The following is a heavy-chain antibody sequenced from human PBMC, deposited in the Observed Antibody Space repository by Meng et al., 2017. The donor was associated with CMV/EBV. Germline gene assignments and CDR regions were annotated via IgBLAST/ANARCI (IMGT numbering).Heavy chain of an antibody. CDR3: ARAVVVPAAIDY. J-gene: IGHJ4*02. D-gene: IGHD2-2*01. CDR2: TYYSGSN. CDR1: GGSISSYY. V-gene: IGHV4-59*01. Sequence: GSLRLSCTVSGGSISSYYSGCIRPPPGKGLEWIGYTYYSGSNNYNPSLKSRVTISVDTAKNQLSLKLSSVTAADTAVYYCARAVVVPAAIDYWGQGTLVTVSS.